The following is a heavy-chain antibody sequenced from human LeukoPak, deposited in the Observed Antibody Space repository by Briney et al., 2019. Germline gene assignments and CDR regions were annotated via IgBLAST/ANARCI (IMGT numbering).Heavy chain of an antibody. V-gene: IGHV3-30*02. CDR2: IRYDGSNK. CDR3: AKDSRSYFSPDY. J-gene: IGHJ4*02. Sequence: GGSLRLSCAASGFIFSSYGMHWARQAPGTGLEWVAFIRYDGSNKYYGDSVKGRFTISRDNSKNTLYLQMNSLRAEDTAVYYCAKDSRSYFSPDYWGQGTLVTVSS. D-gene: IGHD1-26*01. CDR1: GFIFSSYG.